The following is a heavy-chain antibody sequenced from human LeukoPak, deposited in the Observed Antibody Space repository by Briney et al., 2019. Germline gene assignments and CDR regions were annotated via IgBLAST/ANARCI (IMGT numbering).Heavy chain of an antibody. J-gene: IGHJ3*02. D-gene: IGHD4-11*01. CDR1: GGSITSYY. CDR2: IYYTGAT. CDR3: ARDRRESSKPNDAFDI. Sequence: SETLSLTCSVSGGSITSYYWSWIRQSPGKGLERIGYIYYTGATYYNPSLESRVTVSIDTSKRQLSLELRSVTAADTAVYFCARDRRESSKPNDAFDIWGQGTMVTVSA. V-gene: IGHV4-59*01.